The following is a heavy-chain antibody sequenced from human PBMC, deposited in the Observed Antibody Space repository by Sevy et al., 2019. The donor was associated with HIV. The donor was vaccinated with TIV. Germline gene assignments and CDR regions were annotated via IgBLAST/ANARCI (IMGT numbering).Heavy chain of an antibody. CDR1: GGSISSVNW. CDR2: IYHSGST. V-gene: IGHV4-4*02. CDR3: ARGGETPRGFDP. D-gene: IGHD3-16*01. J-gene: IGHJ5*02. Sequence: SETLSLTCAVSGGSISSVNWWHWVRQPPGKGLGGIGEIYHSGSTNYNPSLKSRVTISVDNSKNQFSLNLYSVTAADTAVYYCARGGETPRGFDPWGQGSLVTVSS.